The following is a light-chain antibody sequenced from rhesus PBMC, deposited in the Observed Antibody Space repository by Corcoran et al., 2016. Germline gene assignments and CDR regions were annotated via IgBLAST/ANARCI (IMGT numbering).Light chain of an antibody. Sequence: DVRMTQSPSSLSASVGDTVTITCRASQGISNALNWFQQKPGKAPKLLIFAAYSLGSGVPSRVSGSGSGTDFTLTFSSLPPDDFAVYYCLQHNSYPVTFGGGTKVELK. V-gene: IGKV1-28*03. CDR3: LQHNSYPVT. CDR1: QGISNA. CDR2: AAY. J-gene: IGKJ4*01.